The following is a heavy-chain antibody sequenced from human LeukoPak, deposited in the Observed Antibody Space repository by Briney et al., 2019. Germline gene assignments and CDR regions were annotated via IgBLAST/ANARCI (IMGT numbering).Heavy chain of an antibody. D-gene: IGHD2-15*01. V-gene: IGHV3-23*01. J-gene: IGHJ4*02. CDR2: ITGNGGST. Sequence: GGSLRLSCAASGFTFSSDAMSWVRQAPGKGLEWVSAITGNGGSTYYADSVKGRFTISRDNSKNTLYLQMNSLRADDTAVYYCAGRSGYSPYYFDYWGQGTLVTVSS. CDR3: AGRSGYSPYYFDY. CDR1: GFTFSSDA.